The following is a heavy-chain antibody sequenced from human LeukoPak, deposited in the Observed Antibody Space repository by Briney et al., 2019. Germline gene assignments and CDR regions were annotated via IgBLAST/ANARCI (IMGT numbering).Heavy chain of an antibody. J-gene: IGHJ4*02. V-gene: IGHV3-30*18. CDR1: GFTFSSYG. CDR2: ISYDGSNK. D-gene: IGHD5-12*01. CDR3: AEGKYGGYDLEPENFDY. Sequence: GRSLRLSCAASGFTFSSYGMHWVRQAPGKGLEWVAVISYDGSNKYYADSVKGRFTISRDNSKNTLYLQMNSLRAEDTAVYYCAEGKYGGYDLEPENFDYWGQGTLVTVSS.